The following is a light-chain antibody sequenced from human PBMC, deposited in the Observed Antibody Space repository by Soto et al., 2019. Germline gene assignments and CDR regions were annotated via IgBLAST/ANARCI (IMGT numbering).Light chain of an antibody. V-gene: IGLV2-14*03. CDR3: SSYRTSNTRQIV. CDR1: SSDVGGYNY. J-gene: IGLJ1*01. CDR2: DVS. Sequence: QSVLTPPASVSGSPGQSITISCTSTSSDVGGYNYVSWYQHHPGKAPKLMIYDVSNRPSGVSNRFSGSKSGNTASLSISGLQPEDEADYYCSSYRTSNTRQIVCGTGTKVTVL.